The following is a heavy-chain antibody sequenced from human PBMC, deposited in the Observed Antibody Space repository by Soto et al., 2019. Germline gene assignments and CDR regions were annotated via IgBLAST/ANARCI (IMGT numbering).Heavy chain of an antibody. CDR3: AKGPSGEYYDFWSGYYALDAFDI. CDR1: GFTFSSYA. V-gene: IGHV3-23*01. Sequence: GGSLRLSCAASGFTFSSYAMSWVRQAPGKGLEWVSAISGSGGSTYYADSVKGRFTISRDNSKNTLYLQMSSLRAEDTAVYYCAKGPSGEYYDFWSGYYALDAFDIWGQGTMVTVSS. D-gene: IGHD3-3*01. CDR2: ISGSGGST. J-gene: IGHJ3*02.